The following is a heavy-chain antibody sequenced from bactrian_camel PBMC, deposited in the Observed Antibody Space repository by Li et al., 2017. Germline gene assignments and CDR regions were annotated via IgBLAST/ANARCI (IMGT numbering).Heavy chain of an antibody. CDR1: GYNGRREC. J-gene: IGHJ4*01. CDR2: IYIGTSST. CDR3: AADFISESACTVEVGRLGRFPH. Sequence: DVQLVESGGGSVQAGGSLRLSCVATGYNGRRECVGWFRQAPGKEREPVATIYIGTSSTDYHASVKGRFTISQVSQDNAKNTVYLQMNGLKPEDTAMYYCAADFISESACTVEVGRLGRFPHWGQGTQVTVS. V-gene: IGHV3S40*01. D-gene: IGHD6*01.